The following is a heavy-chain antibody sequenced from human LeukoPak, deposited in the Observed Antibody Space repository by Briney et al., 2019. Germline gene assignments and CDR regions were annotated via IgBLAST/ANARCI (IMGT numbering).Heavy chain of an antibody. CDR1: GGSFSGYY. V-gene: IGHV4-34*01. CDR2: INHSGST. CDR3: AQAPFSPDAFDI. J-gene: IGHJ3*02. Sequence: SETLSLTCAVYGGSFSGYYWSWIRQPPGKGLEWIGEINHSGSTNYNPSLKSRVTISVDTSKNQFSLKLSSVTAADTAVYHCAQAPFSPDAFDIWGQGTMVTVSS. D-gene: IGHD2/OR15-2a*01.